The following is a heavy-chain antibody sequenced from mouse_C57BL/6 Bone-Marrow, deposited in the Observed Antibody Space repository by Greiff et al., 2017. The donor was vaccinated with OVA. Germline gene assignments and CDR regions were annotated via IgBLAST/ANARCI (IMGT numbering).Heavy chain of an antibody. Sequence: DVKLVESGGGLVQSGRSLRLSCATSGFTFSDFYMEWVRQAPGQGLEWIAASRNKANDYTTEYSASVKGRFIVSRDTSQSILYLQMNALRAEDTAIYYCARGLLLSYWGQGTSVTVSS. D-gene: IGHD1-1*02. CDR1: GFTFSDFY. CDR2: SRNKANDYTT. V-gene: IGHV7-1*01. J-gene: IGHJ4*01. CDR3: ARGLLLSY.